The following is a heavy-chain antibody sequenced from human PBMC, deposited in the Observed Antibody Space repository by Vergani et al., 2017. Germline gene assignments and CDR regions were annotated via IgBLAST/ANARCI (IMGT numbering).Heavy chain of an antibody. D-gene: IGHD5-12*01. CDR2: ISAYNGNT. J-gene: IGHJ4*02. CDR1: GYTLTELS. Sequence: QVQLVQSGAEVKKPGASVKVSCKVSGYTLTELSMHWVRQAPGKGLEWMGWISAYNGNTNYAQKLQGRVTMTTDTSTSTAYMELRSLRSDDTAVYYCARDVDSGYDYEDYWGQGTLVTVSS. CDR3: ARDVDSGYDYEDY. V-gene: IGHV1-18*01.